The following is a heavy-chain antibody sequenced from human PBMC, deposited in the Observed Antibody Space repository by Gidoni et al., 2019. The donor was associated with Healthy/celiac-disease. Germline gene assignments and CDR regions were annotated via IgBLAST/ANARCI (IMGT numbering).Heavy chain of an antibody. J-gene: IGHJ4*02. CDR2: ISSKGGST. CDR1: GFPFSRYA. CDR3: VKGGVEDLDDSSGYYY. D-gene: IGHD3-22*01. Sequence: EVQLVESGGGLVQPGGSLRLSCSASGFPFSRYAMHWVRQAPGKGLGYVSAISSKGGSTYYAESVKGRFTITRDNSKNTLYLQMSSLRAEDTAVYYCVKGGVEDLDDSSGYYYWGQGTLVTVSS. V-gene: IGHV3-64D*06.